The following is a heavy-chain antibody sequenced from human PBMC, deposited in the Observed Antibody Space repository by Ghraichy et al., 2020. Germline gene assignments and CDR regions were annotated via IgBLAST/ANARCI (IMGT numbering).Heavy chain of an antibody. D-gene: IGHD2-2*01. V-gene: IGHV4-30-2*01. Sequence: TLSLTCTVSGDSISSGSSSWSWIRQPPGKGLEWIGNLYHSESTYYNPSLKSRVTISVDRSKSQFSLRLSSVTAADTAVYYCARTSSYLPSYFDHWGQGTLVTVSS. CDR2: LYHSEST. CDR3: ARTSSYLPSYFDH. CDR1: GDSISSGSSS. J-gene: IGHJ4*02.